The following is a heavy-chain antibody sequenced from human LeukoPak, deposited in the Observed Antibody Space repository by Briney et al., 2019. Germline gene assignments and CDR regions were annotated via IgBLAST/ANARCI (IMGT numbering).Heavy chain of an antibody. CDR2: IDHRGDT. CDR1: GVSFSRSY. CDR3: ARGATITETAYVDT. J-gene: IGHJ6*01. Sequence: SETLSLTCAVYGVSFSRSYWSWIRQSPGKGLEWIAEIDHRGDTNYNPSVKSRVTLSVDTSKNQFSLKVRSLSAADTAVYYCARGATITETAYVDTWGPGTPVTVSS. D-gene: IGHD5-24*01. V-gene: IGHV4-34*01.